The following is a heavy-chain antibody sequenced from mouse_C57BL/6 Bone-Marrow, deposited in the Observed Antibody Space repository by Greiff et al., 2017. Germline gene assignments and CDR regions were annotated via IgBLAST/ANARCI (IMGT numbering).Heavy chain of an antibody. V-gene: IGHV1-55*01. J-gene: IGHJ2*01. CDR1: GYTFTSYW. CDR2: IYPGSGST. CDR3: ARTGSNYDYFDD. Sequence: QVQLQQPGAELVKPGASVKMSCKASGYTFTSYWITWVKQRPGQGLEWIGDIYPGSGSTNYNEKFKSKATLTVDTSSSTAYMQLSSLTSEDSAVYYCARTGSNYDYFDDWGQGTTLTVSS. D-gene: IGHD2-5*01.